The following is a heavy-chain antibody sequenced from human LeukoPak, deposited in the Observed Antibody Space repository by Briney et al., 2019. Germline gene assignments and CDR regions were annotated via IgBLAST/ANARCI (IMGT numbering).Heavy chain of an antibody. D-gene: IGHD3-3*01. CDR2: INHSGST. CDR1: GGSFSGYY. CDR3: ARDSNYDFWSALTSNDRGPKNYFDY. V-gene: IGHV4-34*01. Sequence: SETLSLTCAVYGGSFSGYYWSWIRQPPGKGLGWIGEINHSGSTNYNPSLKSRVTISVDTSKNQFSLKLSSVTAADTAVYYCARDSNYDFWSALTSNDRGPKNYFDYWGQGTLVTVSS. J-gene: IGHJ4*02.